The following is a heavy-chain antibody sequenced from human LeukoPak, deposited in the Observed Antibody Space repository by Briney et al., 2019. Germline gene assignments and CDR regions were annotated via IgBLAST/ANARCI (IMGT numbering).Heavy chain of an antibody. CDR2: IFYSGST. CDR3: ARRRRSYYYGSGSSYDAFDI. CDR1: GGSISTSNYY. Sequence: SETLSLTCTVSGGSISTSNYYWGWIRQPPGKGLEWIGNIFYSGSTYYSPSLKSRVTISLDTSKNQFSLKLSSVTAADTAVYYCARRRRSYYYGSGSSYDAFDIWGQGTMVTVSS. D-gene: IGHD3-10*01. J-gene: IGHJ3*02. V-gene: IGHV4-39*07.